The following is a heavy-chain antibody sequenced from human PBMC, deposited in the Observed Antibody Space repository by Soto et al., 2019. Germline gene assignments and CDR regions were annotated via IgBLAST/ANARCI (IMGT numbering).Heavy chain of an antibody. CDR3: AMVDVYVTPSPQDV. CDR2: INAYNGNT. D-gene: IGHD3-16*01. CDR1: GYSFTRYG. Sequence: QVQLVQSGAEVKNPGASVKVSCKASGYSFTRYGIGWARQAPGQGLEWMGRINAYNGNTNYAQNPQGRLTLTTDTSTTTAYMELRSLRSNDTAIYYCAMVDVYVTPSPQDVWGQGTTVTVSS. V-gene: IGHV1-18*01. J-gene: IGHJ6*02.